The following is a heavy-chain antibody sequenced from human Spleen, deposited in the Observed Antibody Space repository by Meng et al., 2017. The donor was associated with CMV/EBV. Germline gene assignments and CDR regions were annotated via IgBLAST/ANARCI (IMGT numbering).Heavy chain of an antibody. J-gene: IGHJ5*02. CDR2: IYSGGQT. V-gene: IGHV4-39*07. D-gene: IGHD3-3*01. Sequence: YWGWIRQPPGKGLEWIGSIYSGGQTLYSPSLRSRVTLAVDTSKNQFSLRLRSVTAADTAVYYCASTKISIFGVVTFETASYNWFDPWGQGTLVTVSS. CDR1: Y. CDR3: ASTKISIFGVVTFETASYNWFDP.